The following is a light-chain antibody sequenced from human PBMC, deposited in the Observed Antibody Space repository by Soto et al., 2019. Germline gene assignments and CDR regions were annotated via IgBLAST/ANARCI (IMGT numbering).Light chain of an antibody. CDR1: SSNIGAGYD. CDR3: QSYYSRLSGLV. V-gene: IGLV1-40*01. J-gene: IGLJ3*02. CDR2: GNS. Sequence: QSVLTQPPSVSGAPGQRVTISCTGSSSNIGAGYDVHWYQQLPGTAPKLLIYGNSNRPSGVPDRFSGSKSGTSASLAITGLQAEDEADYYCQSYYSRLSGLVFGGGTKLTVL.